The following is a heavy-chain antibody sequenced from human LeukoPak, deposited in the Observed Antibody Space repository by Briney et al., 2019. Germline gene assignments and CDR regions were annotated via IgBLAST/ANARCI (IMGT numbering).Heavy chain of an antibody. CDR1: GFTFSSYW. CDR2: ISGSGGST. CDR3: AKFRGYSYGPIGY. V-gene: IGHV3-23*01. D-gene: IGHD5-18*01. Sequence: GGTLRLSCAASGFTFSSYWMSWVRQAPGKGLEWVSAISGSGGSTFYADSVKGRFTIPRDNSKNTLYLQMNSLRAEDTAVYYCAKFRGYSYGPIGYWGQGTLVTVSS. J-gene: IGHJ4*02.